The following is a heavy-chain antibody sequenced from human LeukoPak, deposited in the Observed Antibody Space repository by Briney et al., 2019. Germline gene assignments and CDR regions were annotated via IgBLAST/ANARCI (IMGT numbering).Heavy chain of an antibody. CDR3: ARLNGDFGGSIDC. Sequence: PGGSLRLSCAASGFTFSDFQMTWVRQAPGKGLEWVANIKQDGGEKHCVDSVKGRFTISRDNAKNSLYLQMNSLRAEDTAIYYCARLNGDFGGSIDCWGQGTLVTVSS. D-gene: IGHD4-23*01. J-gene: IGHJ4*02. CDR1: GFTFSDFQ. CDR2: IKQDGGEK. V-gene: IGHV3-7*02.